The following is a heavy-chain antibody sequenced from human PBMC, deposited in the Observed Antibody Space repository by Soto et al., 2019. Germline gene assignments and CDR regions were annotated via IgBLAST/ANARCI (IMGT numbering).Heavy chain of an antibody. D-gene: IGHD3-16*02. V-gene: IGHV3-7*03. CDR3: AAYCYTMTCTHFHGYS. J-gene: IGHJ5*02. Sequence: GGSLRLSCAVSGFRFRNYWMSWVRQAPGKGLEWVANIKQDESDKYYVDSVKGRFTISRDNAKNALYLQMNSLRVEDTAVYYCAAYCYTMTCTHFHGYSWGQGTQVTVSS. CDR2: IKQDESDK. CDR1: GFRFRNYW.